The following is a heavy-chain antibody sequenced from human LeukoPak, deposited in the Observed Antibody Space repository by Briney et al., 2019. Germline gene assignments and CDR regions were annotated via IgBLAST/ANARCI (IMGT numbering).Heavy chain of an antibody. CDR2: INHSGST. Sequence: PSETLSLTCAVYGGSFSGYYWSWIRQPPGKGLEWIGEINHSGSTNYNPSLKSRVTISVDTSKNQFSLKLSSVTAADTAVYYCARGRIRRTGLLTYYFDYWGQGTLVTVSS. J-gene: IGHJ4*02. D-gene: IGHD7-27*01. CDR3: ARGRIRRTGLLTYYFDY. V-gene: IGHV4-34*01. CDR1: GGSFSGYY.